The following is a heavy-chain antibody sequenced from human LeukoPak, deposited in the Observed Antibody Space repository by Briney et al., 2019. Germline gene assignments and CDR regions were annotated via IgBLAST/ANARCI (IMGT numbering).Heavy chain of an antibody. CDR3: AKDSITMVRGVMRPNFDY. J-gene: IGHJ4*02. Sequence: PGGSLRLSCAASGFTFSSYAMSWVRQAPGKGLEWVSAISGSGGSTYYADSVKGRFTISRDNSKNTLYLQMNSLRAEDTAVYYCAKDSITMVRGVMRPNFDYWGQGTLVTVSS. CDR1: GFTFSSYA. CDR2: ISGSGGST. V-gene: IGHV3-23*01. D-gene: IGHD3-10*01.